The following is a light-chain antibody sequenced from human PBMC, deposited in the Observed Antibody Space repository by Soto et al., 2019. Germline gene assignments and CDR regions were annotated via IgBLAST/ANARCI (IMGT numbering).Light chain of an antibody. CDR2: DAS. CDR3: QQYNNWPVT. CDR1: QSVRSY. J-gene: IGKJ5*01. Sequence: EIVLTQSPATLSLSPGERATPTCTASQSVRSYVAWSQQKPGQAPRLLLDDASNRATGIPARCSGRGSGTECTRTSSSLQSEDFAVYYCQQYNNWPVTVGQGTRLEIK. V-gene: IGKV3-11*01.